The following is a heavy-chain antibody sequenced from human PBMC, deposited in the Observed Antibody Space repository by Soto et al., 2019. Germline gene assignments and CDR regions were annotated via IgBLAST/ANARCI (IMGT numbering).Heavy chain of an antibody. CDR1: EFTFSNYA. CDR3: AKNPGYYYDSTGYHFDY. J-gene: IGHJ4*02. D-gene: IGHD3-22*01. CDR2: ISYGGGTT. V-gene: IGHV3-23*01. Sequence: GGSLRLSCAASEFTFSNYAMSWVRQAPGKGLEWVSAISYGGGTTYYADAVKGRFTISRDNSKNTLYLQMNSLRAEDTAVYYCAKNPGYYYDSTGYHFDYWGQGTLVTVSS.